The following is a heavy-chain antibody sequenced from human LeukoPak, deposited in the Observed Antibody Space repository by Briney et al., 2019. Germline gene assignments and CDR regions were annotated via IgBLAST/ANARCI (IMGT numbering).Heavy chain of an antibody. Sequence: ASVKVSCKASGYTFSGYYIHWVRQAPGQGLEWMGWINPNSGVTNYAQKFQGRITMTRDTSISTAYMGLTSLMSDDTAVYYCARDRETGSYYGIDYWGQGTLVTVSS. CDR1: GYTFSGYY. V-gene: IGHV1-2*02. D-gene: IGHD1-26*01. CDR2: INPNSGVT. J-gene: IGHJ4*02. CDR3: ARDRETGSYYGIDY.